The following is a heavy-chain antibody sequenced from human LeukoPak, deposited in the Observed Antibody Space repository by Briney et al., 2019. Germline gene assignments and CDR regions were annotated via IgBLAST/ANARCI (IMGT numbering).Heavy chain of an antibody. CDR1: GFTFSSYW. Sequence: PGGSLSLSCAASGFTFSSYWMTWVRQAPGKGLEWVANIKQDGSEKYYVDSVKGRFTISRDNAKKSLYLQMNSLRADDTAVYYCAREMAIAAAGISWFAPWGQGTLVTVSS. J-gene: IGHJ5*02. V-gene: IGHV3-7*01. CDR2: IKQDGSEK. D-gene: IGHD6-25*01. CDR3: AREMAIAAAGISWFAP.